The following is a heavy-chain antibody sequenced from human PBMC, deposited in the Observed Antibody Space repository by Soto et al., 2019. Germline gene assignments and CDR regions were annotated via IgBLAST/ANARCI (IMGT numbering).Heavy chain of an antibody. V-gene: IGHV1-58*01. J-gene: IGHJ6*04. D-gene: IGHD2-15*01. CDR2: IVVGSGNT. CDR3: AVDAKGEIRDFYYVMEV. Sequence: SLKGSCKTAGFASTIAPVQRLRQARGQRLEWIGWIVVGSGNTNYAQKSQERVTITRDMSTSTAYMELSSLRSEDTAVYYCAVDAKGEIRDFYYVMEVLVKGTTVTVSS. CDR1: GFASTIAP.